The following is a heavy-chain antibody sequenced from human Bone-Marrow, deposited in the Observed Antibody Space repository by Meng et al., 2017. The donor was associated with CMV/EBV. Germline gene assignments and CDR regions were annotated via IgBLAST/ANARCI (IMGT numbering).Heavy chain of an antibody. Sequence: SVKVSCKASGYTFTSYSMHWVRQAPGQGLEWMGGIIPIFGTANYAQKFQGRVTITTDESTSTAYMELSSLRSEDTAVYYCARDMSFSRGYGMDVWGQGTTVTVSS. V-gene: IGHV1-69*05. J-gene: IGHJ6*02. D-gene: IGHD1-26*01. CDR2: IIPIFGTA. CDR1: GYTFTSYS. CDR3: ARDMSFSRGYGMDV.